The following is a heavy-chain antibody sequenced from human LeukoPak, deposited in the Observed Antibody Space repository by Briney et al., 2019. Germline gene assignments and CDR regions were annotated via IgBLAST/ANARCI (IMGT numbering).Heavy chain of an antibody. CDR3: ATYSSLNCREFQY. D-gene: IGHD3-22*01. J-gene: IGHJ1*01. CDR1: GFSFSGSW. V-gene: IGHV3-7*01. Sequence: PGGPLRISCAASGFSFSGSWMSWVRQAPGKGLECVANIKPDGSEKYYVDSVKGRFTVSRDNAKNSLFLQMNSLRAEDTAVYYCATYSSLNCREFQYWGQGTLLTVSS. CDR2: IKPDGSEK.